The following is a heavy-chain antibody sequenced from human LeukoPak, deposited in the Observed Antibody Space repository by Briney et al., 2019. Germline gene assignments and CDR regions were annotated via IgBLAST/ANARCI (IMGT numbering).Heavy chain of an antibody. CDR2: INPSGGST. CDR1: GYTITSYY. V-gene: IGHV1-46*01. J-gene: IGHJ4*02. CDR3: ARRASYDILTGYYYYFDY. Sequence: EASVKVSCKASGYTITSYYMHWVRQAPGQGLEWMGIINPSGGSTSYAQKFQGRVTMTRDMSTSTVYMELSSLRSEDTAVYYCARRASYDILTGYYYYFDYWGQGTLVTVSS. D-gene: IGHD3-9*01.